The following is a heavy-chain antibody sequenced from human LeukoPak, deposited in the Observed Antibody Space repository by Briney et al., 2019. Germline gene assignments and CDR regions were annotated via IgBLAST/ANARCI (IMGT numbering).Heavy chain of an antibody. J-gene: IGHJ6*02. CDR1: GFTFDDYS. V-gene: IGHV3-9*01. CDR2: IRWHSRSI. CDR3: TKDLSSQWFTDIRHYGMNV. Sequence: GGSLRLSCAASGFTFDDYSMHWVRQAPGRGLEPVADIRWHSRSIGYADSVKRRFTISRDNAKNSVSLQMNSLRTEDTALYYCTKDLSSQWFTDIRHYGMNVWGQGTTVAVSS. D-gene: IGHD3-22*01.